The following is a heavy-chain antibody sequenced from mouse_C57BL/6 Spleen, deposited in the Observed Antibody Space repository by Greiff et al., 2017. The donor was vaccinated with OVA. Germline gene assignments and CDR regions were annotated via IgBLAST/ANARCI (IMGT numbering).Heavy chain of an antibody. CDR2: ISNGGGST. J-gene: IGHJ2*01. D-gene: IGHD1-1*01. CDR1: GFTFSDYY. Sequence: EVKLMESGGGLVQPGGSLKLSCAASGFTFSDYYMYWVRQTPEKRLEWVAYISNGGGSTYYPDTVKGRFPISRDNAKNTLYLQMSRLKSEDTAMYYCARGGYYGSSYVYFDYWGQGTTLTVSS. CDR3: ARGGYYGSSYVYFDY. V-gene: IGHV5-12*01.